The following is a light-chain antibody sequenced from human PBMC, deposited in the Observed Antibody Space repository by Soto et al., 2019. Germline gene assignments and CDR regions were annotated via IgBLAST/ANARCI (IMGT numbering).Light chain of an antibody. CDR3: FSYAGSYTDV. J-gene: IGLJ1*01. Sequence: SALTQPRLVSGSPGQPVTTSCTGTSSDVGGYNYVSWYQQHPGKAPKLMIYDVSKRPSGVPDRFSGSKSGNTASLTISGLQAEDEADYYCFSYAGSYTDVFGTSTKVTVL. CDR2: DVS. CDR1: SSDVGGYNY. V-gene: IGLV2-11*01.